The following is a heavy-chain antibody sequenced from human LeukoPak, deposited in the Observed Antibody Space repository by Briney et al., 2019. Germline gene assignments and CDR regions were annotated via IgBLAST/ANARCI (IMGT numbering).Heavy chain of an antibody. CDR1: GFTFSSYG. D-gene: IGHD3-10*01. J-gene: IGHJ3*02. CDR3: ARGAAASGSGSYRDRDDAFDI. CDR2: IRYDGSNK. Sequence: GGSLRLSCAASGFTFSSYGMHWVRQAPGKGLEWVAFIRYDGSNKYYADSVKGRFTISRDNSKNTLYLQMNSLRAEDTAVYYCARGAAASGSGSYRDRDDAFDIWGQGTMVTVSS. V-gene: IGHV3-30*02.